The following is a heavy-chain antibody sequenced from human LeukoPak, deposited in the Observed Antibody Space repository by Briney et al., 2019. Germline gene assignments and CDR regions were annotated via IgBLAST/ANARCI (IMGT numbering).Heavy chain of an antibody. CDR1: GYSISSGYY. Sequence: PSETLSLTCAVSGYSISSGYYWGWIRQPPGKGLEWIGSIYHSGSTYYNPSLKSRVTISVDTSKNQFSLKLSSVTAADTAVYYCARRSESSSGYYFAYYFDYWGQGTLVTVSS. CDR3: ARRSESSSGYYFAYYFDY. J-gene: IGHJ4*02. D-gene: IGHD3-22*01. CDR2: IYHSGST. V-gene: IGHV4-38-2*01.